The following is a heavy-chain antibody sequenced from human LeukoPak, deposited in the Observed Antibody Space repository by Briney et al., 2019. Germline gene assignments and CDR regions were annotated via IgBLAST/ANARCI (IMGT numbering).Heavy chain of an antibody. CDR2: IDPRGDGT. CDR1: GYTFGSYS. J-gene: IGHJ4*02. D-gene: IGHD1-20*01. V-gene: IGHV1-46*01. CDR3: ARDNFWSFDY. Sequence: ASVKVSCKASGYTFGSYSMHWVRQALGQGLEWMGIIDPRGDGTANARKFQGRVTVTMDTSTSTVYMELSSLTSEDTAVYYCARDNFWSFDYWGQGTLVTVSS.